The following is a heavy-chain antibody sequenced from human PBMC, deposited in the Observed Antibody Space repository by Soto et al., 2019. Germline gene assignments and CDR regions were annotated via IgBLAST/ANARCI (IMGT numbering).Heavy chain of an antibody. CDR2: ISDDGSNK. CDR1: GFTFSTYA. V-gene: IGHV3-30*04. Sequence: ESVGGVVQPGRSLRLSCAASGFTFSTYAMHWVRQAPGKGLQWVAVISDDGSNKYKADSVRDRFSISRDNSKNTLYLQMNSLRAEDTAVYYCTRASRVRGVIGWFDPWGQGTLVTVSS. D-gene: IGHD3-10*01. J-gene: IGHJ5*02. CDR3: TRASRVRGVIGWFDP.